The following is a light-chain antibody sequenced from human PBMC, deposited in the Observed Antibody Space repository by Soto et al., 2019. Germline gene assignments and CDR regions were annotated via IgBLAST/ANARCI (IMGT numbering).Light chain of an antibody. CDR3: GAWDSSLTAVM. CDR1: SSNIGTNY. CDR2: DND. J-gene: IGLJ3*02. V-gene: IGLV1-51*01. Sequence: QSVVTQPPSVSAAPGQKVTISCSGSSSNIGTNYVSWYQQFPGTAPKLLIYDNDKRPSGIPDRFSGPKSGSSGTLGITGVQTGDEADYYCGAWDSSLTAVMFGGGTKLTVL.